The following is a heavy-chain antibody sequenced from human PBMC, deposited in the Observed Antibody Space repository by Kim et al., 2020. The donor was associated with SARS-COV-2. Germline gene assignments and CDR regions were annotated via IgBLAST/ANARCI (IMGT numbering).Heavy chain of an antibody. V-gene: IGHV1-69*04. CDR3: SRGATVTSYYFDY. D-gene: IGHD4-17*01. CDR2: IIPILAIA. Sequence: SVKVSCKASGGTFSSYAISWVRQAPGQGLEWMGRIIPILAIANYAQKFQGRVTITADKSTSTAYMELSSLRSEDTAVYYCSRGATVTSYYFDYWGQGTL. CDR1: GGTFSSYA. J-gene: IGHJ4*02.